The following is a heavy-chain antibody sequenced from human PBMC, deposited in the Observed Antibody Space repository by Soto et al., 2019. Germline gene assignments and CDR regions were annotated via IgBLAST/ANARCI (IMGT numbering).Heavy chain of an antibody. CDR2: IYYSGST. CDR3: ARDSSGLVDY. Sequence: SETLSLTCTVSGGSISSYYWSWIRQPPGKGLEWIGYIYYSGSTNYNPSLKSRVTISVDTSKNQFSLKLSSVTAADTAVYYCARDSSGLVDYWGQGTLVTVSS. J-gene: IGHJ4*02. CDR1: GGSISSYY. D-gene: IGHD2-8*02. V-gene: IGHV4-59*01.